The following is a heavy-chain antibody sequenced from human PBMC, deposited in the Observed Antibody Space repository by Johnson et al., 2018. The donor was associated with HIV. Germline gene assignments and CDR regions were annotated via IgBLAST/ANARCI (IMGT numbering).Heavy chain of an antibody. Sequence: QVQLVESGGGVVRPGGSLRLSCAASGFTSGFTFNDYYMGWIRQAPGKGLEWVSIISSSGRTIYYVDSVKGRFTISRDNSKNTLFLQMNSLRPEDTAVYFCARVSLAYSYGYDALDFWGQGTMVTVSS. D-gene: IGHD5-18*01. CDR2: ISSSGRTI. J-gene: IGHJ3*01. V-gene: IGHV3-11*04. CDR3: ARVSLAYSYGYDALDF. CDR1: GFTFNDYY.